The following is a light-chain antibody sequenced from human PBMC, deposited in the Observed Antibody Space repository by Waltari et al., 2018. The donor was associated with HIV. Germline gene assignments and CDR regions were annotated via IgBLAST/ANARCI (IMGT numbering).Light chain of an antibody. J-gene: IGKJ2*01. CDR1: HTVIGN. V-gene: IGKV3-15*01. CDR3: QQYNNWPPT. Sequence: EIVMTQSPATLSVSPGERATLSCRASHTVIGNLAWYQQRPGQAPRLLVYGASTRAAGVPARFTGSGSGTEFTLTISSLQSEDFAVYYCQQYNNWPPTFGQGTKLEIK. CDR2: GAS.